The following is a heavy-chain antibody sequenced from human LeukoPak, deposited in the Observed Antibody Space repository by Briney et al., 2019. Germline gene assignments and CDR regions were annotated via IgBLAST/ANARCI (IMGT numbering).Heavy chain of an antibody. CDR2: IYPGDSDT. Sequence: GESLKISXKGSGYSFTSYWIGWVHQMPGKGLEWMGIIYPGDSDTRYSPSFQGQVTISADKSISTAYLQWSSLKASDTAMYYCARFCGYCGGDCYGDVWGKGTTVTVSS. J-gene: IGHJ6*04. CDR3: ARFCGYCGGDCYGDV. V-gene: IGHV5-51*07. CDR1: GYSFTSYW. D-gene: IGHD2-21*02.